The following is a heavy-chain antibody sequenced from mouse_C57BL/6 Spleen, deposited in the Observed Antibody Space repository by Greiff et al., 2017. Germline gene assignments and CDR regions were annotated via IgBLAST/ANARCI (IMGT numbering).Heavy chain of an antibody. J-gene: IGHJ1*03. CDR2: IHPNSGST. Sequence: QVQLQQPGAELVKPGASVKLSCKASGYTFTSYWMHWVKQRPGQGLEWIGMIHPNSGSTNYNEKFKSKATMTVDKSSSTAYMQLSSLTSEDSAVYYWERWPPVTTLRDDWYCDVWGTGTTVTVSS. CDR3: ERWPPVTTLRDDWYCDV. D-gene: IGHD2-12*01. V-gene: IGHV1-64*01. CDR1: GYTFTSYW.